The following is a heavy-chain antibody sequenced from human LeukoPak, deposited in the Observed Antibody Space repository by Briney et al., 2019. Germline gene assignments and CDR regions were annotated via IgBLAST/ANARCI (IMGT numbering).Heavy chain of an antibody. CDR3: ARDLAAAGPDY. CDR2: INAGNSKT. CDR1: GYTFTSYA. J-gene: IGHJ4*02. V-gene: IGHV1-3*01. D-gene: IGHD6-13*01. Sequence: ASVKVSCKASGYTFTSYATHWVRQAPGQRLEWMGWINAGNSKTKYSQKFQGRVTITRDTSASTAYMELSSLRSEDTAVYYCARDLAAAGPDYWGQGTLVTVSA.